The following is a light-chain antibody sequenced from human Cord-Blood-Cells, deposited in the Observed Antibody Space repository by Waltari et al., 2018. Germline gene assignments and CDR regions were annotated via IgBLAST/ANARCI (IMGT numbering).Light chain of an antibody. CDR3: SSYTSSSTYV. J-gene: IGLJ1*01. CDR1: SSDVGGYNY. V-gene: IGLV2-14*01. CDR2: DVS. Sequence: QSALTQPASVSGSPGQSITISCTGTSSDVGGYNYVSWYQQHPGKAPKLMIYDVSKRPSGVSTSFSGSKSGNTASLTISGLQAEDEADYYCSSYTSSSTYVFGTGTKVTVL.